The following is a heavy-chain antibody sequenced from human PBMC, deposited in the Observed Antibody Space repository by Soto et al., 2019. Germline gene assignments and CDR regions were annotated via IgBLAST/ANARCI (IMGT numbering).Heavy chain of an antibody. V-gene: IGHV3-21*01. CDR3: ARLITMIVVDDDY. CDR2: ISSSSSYI. Sequence: PGGSLRLSCAASGFTFSSYAMSWVRQAPGKGLEWVSAISSSSSYIYYADSVKGRFTISRDNAKNSLYLQMNSLRAEDTAVYYCARLITMIVVDDDYWGQGTLVTVSS. J-gene: IGHJ4*02. CDR1: GFTFSSYA. D-gene: IGHD3-22*01.